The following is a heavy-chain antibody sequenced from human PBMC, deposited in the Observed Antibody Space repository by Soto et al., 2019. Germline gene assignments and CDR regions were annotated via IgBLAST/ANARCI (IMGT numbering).Heavy chain of an antibody. J-gene: IGHJ6*02. CDR2: ISAYNGNT. Sequence: ASVKVSCKASGGTFSSYAISWVRQAPGQGLEWMGWISAYNGNTNFAQKLQGRVTMTTDTSTSTAYMELRSLRSDDTAVYYCARVVATVAGPYGMDVWGQGTTVTVSS. CDR3: ARVVATVAGPYGMDV. D-gene: IGHD6-19*01. V-gene: IGHV1-18*01. CDR1: GGTFSSYA.